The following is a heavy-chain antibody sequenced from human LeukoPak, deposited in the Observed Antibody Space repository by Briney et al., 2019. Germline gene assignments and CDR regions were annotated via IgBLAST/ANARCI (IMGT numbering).Heavy chain of an antibody. Sequence: GGSLRLSCAASGFTFSSYAMHWVRQAPGKGLEWVSGIGTAGDTYYPGSIKGRFTFSREDAKNSLFLQMNGLRVGDTAVYYCARGSYCSGGACSPVGAFDIWGQGTVVTVSS. J-gene: IGHJ3*02. CDR3: ARGSYCSGGACSPVGAFDI. CDR1: GFTFSSYA. V-gene: IGHV3-13*01. D-gene: IGHD2-15*01. CDR2: IGTAGDT.